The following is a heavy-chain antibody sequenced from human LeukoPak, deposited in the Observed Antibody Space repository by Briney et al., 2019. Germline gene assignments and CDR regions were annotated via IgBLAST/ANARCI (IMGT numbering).Heavy chain of an antibody. D-gene: IGHD1-1*01. Sequence: SQTLSLTCTVSGVSISSSDYYWSWIRQSPGKGLEWIGYIYYSGTTYYNPSLKSRVSISADTSKNQFSLKLSSVTAADAAVYYCARDRGRDGAGTTMDWLDPWGQGTLVTVSS. V-gene: IGHV4-30-4*08. CDR1: GVSISSSDYY. CDR2: IYYSGTT. J-gene: IGHJ5*02. CDR3: ARDRGRDGAGTTMDWLDP.